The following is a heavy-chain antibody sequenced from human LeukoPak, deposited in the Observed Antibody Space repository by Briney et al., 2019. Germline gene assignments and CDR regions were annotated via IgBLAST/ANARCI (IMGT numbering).Heavy chain of an antibody. CDR2: IISDGCLT. D-gene: IGHD3-10*01. V-gene: IGHV3-64D*09. CDR1: GFTFSTLC. Sequence: RGSLRLSCSASGFTFSTLCMHWVRQATGKGLEYVSVIISDGCLTYYADSVKGRFTISSENGENTLYLQMRSLRAEDTAVYYCVKGTYASTWFGFGDWGQGPLVTVAS. CDR3: VKGTYASTWFGFGD. J-gene: IGHJ4*02.